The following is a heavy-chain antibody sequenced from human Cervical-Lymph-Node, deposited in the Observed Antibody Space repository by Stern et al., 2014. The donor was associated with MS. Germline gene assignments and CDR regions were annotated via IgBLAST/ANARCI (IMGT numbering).Heavy chain of an antibody. CDR2: IITIFGTA. V-gene: IGHV1-69*01. Sequence: VQLVESGAEVKKPGSSVKVSCKASGGTFSSYAISWVRQAPGQGLEWMGGIITIFGTANYAQKFQGRVTITADESTSTAYMELSSLRSEDTAVYYCARDCKAVAGTYYYYGMDVWGQGTTVTVSS. CDR1: GGTFSSYA. CDR3: ARDCKAVAGTYYYYGMDV. D-gene: IGHD6-19*01. J-gene: IGHJ6*02.